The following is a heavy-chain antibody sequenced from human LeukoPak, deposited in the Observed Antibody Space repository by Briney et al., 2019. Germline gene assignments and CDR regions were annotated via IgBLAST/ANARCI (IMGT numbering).Heavy chain of an antibody. CDR2: IYHSGIT. V-gene: IGHV4-38-2*02. Sequence: SETLSLTCTVSGDSISSSYYWGWIRQPPGKGLEWIGSIYHSGITYYNPSLKSRVTISADTSKNQFSLKLSSVTAADTAVYFCARVSDRGRPWDSWGQGTLVTVSS. CDR1: GDSISSSYY. J-gene: IGHJ4*02. D-gene: IGHD3-10*01. CDR3: ARVSDRGRPWDS.